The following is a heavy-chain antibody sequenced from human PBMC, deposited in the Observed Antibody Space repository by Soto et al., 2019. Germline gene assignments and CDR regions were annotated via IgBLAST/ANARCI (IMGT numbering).Heavy chain of an antibody. J-gene: IGHJ4*02. CDR1: GFTFSSYS. CDR2: ISSSGTNI. CDR3: ATSRDILTGYYPYYFDY. Sequence: EVQLVESGGDLVQPGGSLRLSCAASGFTFSSYSMNWVRQAPGKGLEWISYISSSGTNIYSADSVKGRFTISRDNAQKSLYLQMNSLRVEDTAVYYCATSRDILTGYYPYYFDYWGQGILVTVSS. D-gene: IGHD3-9*01. V-gene: IGHV3-48*01.